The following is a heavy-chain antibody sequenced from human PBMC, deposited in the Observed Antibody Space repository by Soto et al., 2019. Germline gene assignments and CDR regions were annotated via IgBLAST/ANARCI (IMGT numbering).Heavy chain of an antibody. D-gene: IGHD6-13*01. V-gene: IGHV2-5*02. Sequence: QITLKESGPTLVKPTQTLTLTCTFSGFSLSTSGVGVGWIRQPPGKALEWLALIYWDDDKRYSPSLKSRLTLTTDTTKNQGVLTMTNMDPVDTATYYCAHSYSSAAAGINFDSWGQGTLVTVSS. J-gene: IGHJ4*02. CDR3: AHSYSSAAAGINFDS. CDR1: GFSLSTSGVG. CDR2: IYWDDDK.